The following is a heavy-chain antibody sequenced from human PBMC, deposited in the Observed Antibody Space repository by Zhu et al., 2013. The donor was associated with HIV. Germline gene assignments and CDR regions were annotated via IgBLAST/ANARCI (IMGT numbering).Heavy chain of an antibody. J-gene: IGHJ5*02. V-gene: IGHV1-69*01. Sequence: QVQLVQSGTEVTMPGSSVRVSCKTSGGSFNTYAFSWVRQAAHGGLEWMGGIIPFFGTANYARNFQGRVTITADEPTKTVYMELRRLRSEDAAIYYCARDVDSDSSGWYSWLDPWGQGTLVIVSS. CDR3: ARDVDSDSSGWYSWLDP. D-gene: IGHD6-19*01. CDR1: GGSFNTYA. CDR2: IIPFFGTA.